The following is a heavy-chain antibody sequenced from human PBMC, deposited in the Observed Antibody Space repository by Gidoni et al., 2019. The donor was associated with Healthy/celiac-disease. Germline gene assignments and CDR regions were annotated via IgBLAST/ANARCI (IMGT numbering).Heavy chain of an antibody. V-gene: IGHV3-33*01. CDR3: ARDMYDYVWGSYRYTPVY. J-gene: IGHJ4*02. CDR2: IWYDGSNK. CDR1: GFPFSIYG. D-gene: IGHD3-16*02. Sequence: QVQLVESGGGVVQPGRSLRLSCAASGFPFSIYGMHWVRQAPGKGLEWVAVIWYDGSNKYYADSGKGRFTISRDNSKNTLYLQMNSLRAEDTAVYYCARDMYDYVWGSYRYTPVYWGQGTLVTVSS.